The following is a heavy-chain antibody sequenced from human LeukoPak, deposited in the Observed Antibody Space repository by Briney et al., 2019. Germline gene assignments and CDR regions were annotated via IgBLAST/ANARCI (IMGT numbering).Heavy chain of an antibody. CDR2: IYYSGST. J-gene: IGHJ6*03. CDR3: ARGSSSSTRKSLHYYYYYYIDV. Sequence: SETLSLTCTVSGGSISSYYWSWIRQPPGKGLEWIGYIYYSGSTNYNPSLKSRVTMSVDTSKNQFSLKLSSVTAADTAVYYCARGSSSSTRKSLHYYYYYYIDVWGKGTTVTISS. CDR1: GGSISSYY. D-gene: IGHD2-2*01. V-gene: IGHV4-59*12.